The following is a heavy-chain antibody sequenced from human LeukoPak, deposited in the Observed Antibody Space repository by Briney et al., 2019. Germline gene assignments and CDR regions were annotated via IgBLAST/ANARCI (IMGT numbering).Heavy chain of an antibody. CDR2: IKQDGSEK. J-gene: IGHJ4*02. CDR1: GFTFSSYW. Sequence: GGSLRLSCAASGFTFSSYWMSWVRQAPGKGLEWVANIKQDGSEKYYVDSVEGRFTISRDNAKNSLYLQMNSLRAEDTAVYYCARDRLLWFGELFDYWGQGTLVTVSS. V-gene: IGHV3-7*01. CDR3: ARDRLLWFGELFDY. D-gene: IGHD3-10*01.